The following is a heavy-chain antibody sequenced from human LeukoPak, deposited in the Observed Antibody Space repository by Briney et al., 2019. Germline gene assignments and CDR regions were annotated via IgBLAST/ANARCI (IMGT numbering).Heavy chain of an antibody. D-gene: IGHD3-3*01. CDR1: GGTFSSYA. Sequence: SVKVSCKASGGTFSSYAISWVLQAPGQVLEWMGGIIPIFGTANYAQKFQGRVTITTDESTSTAYMELSSLRSEDTAVYYCARSPPYYDFWSGFTSDYYYYMDVWGKGTTVTVSS. V-gene: IGHV1-69*05. CDR3: ARSPPYYDFWSGFTSDYYYYMDV. J-gene: IGHJ6*03. CDR2: IIPIFGTA.